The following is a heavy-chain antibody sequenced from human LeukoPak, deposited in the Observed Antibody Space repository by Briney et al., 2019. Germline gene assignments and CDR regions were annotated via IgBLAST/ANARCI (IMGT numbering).Heavy chain of an antibody. Sequence: SGGSLRLSCAASEFSVGSNYMTWVRQAPGKGLEWVSLIYSGGSTYYADSVKGRFTISRDNSKNTLYLQMNSLRAEDTALYYCAKDDSRTWSAFDYWGQGTLVTVSS. CDR2: IYSGGST. D-gene: IGHD6-13*01. V-gene: IGHV3-66*01. J-gene: IGHJ4*02. CDR1: EFSVGSNY. CDR3: AKDDSRTWSAFDY.